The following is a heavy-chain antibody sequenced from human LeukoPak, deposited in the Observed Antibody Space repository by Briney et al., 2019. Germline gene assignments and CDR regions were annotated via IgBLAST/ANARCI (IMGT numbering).Heavy chain of an antibody. CDR3: ARDLEQLEPHDY. CDR1: GGTFSSYA. Sequence: SVKVSCKASGGTFSSYAISWVRQAPGQGLEWMGRIIPILGIANYAQKFQGRVTITADKSTSTAYMELSSLRSEDTAVYYCARDLEQLEPHDYWGQGTLVTVSS. CDR2: IIPILGIA. J-gene: IGHJ4*02. V-gene: IGHV1-69*04. D-gene: IGHD6-13*01.